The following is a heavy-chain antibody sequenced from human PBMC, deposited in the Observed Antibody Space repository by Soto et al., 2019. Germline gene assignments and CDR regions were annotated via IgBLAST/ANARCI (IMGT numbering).Heavy chain of an antibody. CDR3: ARTEWLLAYYYYGMDV. Sequence: SVKVSCKASGGTFSSYAISWVRQAPGQGLEWMGGIIPIFGTANYAQKFQGRVTITADESTSTAYMELSSLRSEDTAVYYCARTEWLLAYYYYGMDVWGQGTTVTVSS. V-gene: IGHV1-69*13. J-gene: IGHJ6*02. CDR2: IIPIFGTA. CDR1: GGTFSSYA. D-gene: IGHD3-3*01.